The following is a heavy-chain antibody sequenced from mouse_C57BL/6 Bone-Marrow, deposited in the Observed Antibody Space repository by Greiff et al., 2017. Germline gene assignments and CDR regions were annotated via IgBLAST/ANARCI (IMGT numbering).Heavy chain of an antibody. D-gene: IGHD1-1*01. CDR3: ARGRPVRDFDY. V-gene: IGHV1-72*01. J-gene: IGHJ2*01. Sequence: QQPGRGLEWIGRIDPNSGGTKYNEKFKSKATLTVDKPSSTAYMQLSSLTSEDSAVYYCARGRPVRDFDYWGQGTTLTVSS. CDR2: IDPNSGGT.